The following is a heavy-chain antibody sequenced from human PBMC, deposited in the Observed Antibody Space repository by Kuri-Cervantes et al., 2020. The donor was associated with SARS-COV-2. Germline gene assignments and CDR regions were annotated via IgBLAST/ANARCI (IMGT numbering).Heavy chain of an antibody. D-gene: IGHD2-21*01. J-gene: IGHJ4*02. CDR1: GYTFTGYY. CDR2: INPNSGGT. CDR3: ARVVVDLPNYYFDY. Sequence: ASVKVSCKASGYTFTGYYMHWVRQAPGQGLEWMGWINPNSGGTNYAQKFQGRVTMTRDTSISTAYMELSRLRSDDTAVYYCARVVVDLPNYYFDYWGQGTLVTVSS. V-gene: IGHV1-2*02.